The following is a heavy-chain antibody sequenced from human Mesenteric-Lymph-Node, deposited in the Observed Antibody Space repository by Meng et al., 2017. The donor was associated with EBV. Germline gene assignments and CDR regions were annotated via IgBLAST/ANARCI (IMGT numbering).Heavy chain of an antibody. D-gene: IGHD5-24*01. Sequence: QVQLQESGPGLVKPSQTLSLTCAVSGGSISSGGYDWSWIRQPPGKGLEWIGYIYYSGSTYYNPSLKSRVTISVDTSKNQFSLKLSSVTAADTAVYYCARGSRDGYNLDYWGQGTLVTVSS. J-gene: IGHJ4*02. CDR2: IYYSGST. V-gene: IGHV4-30-4*01. CDR3: ARGSRDGYNLDY. CDR1: GGSISSGGYD.